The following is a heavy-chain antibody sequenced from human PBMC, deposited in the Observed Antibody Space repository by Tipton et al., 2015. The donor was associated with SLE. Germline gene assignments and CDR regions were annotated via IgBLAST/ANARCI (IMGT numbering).Heavy chain of an antibody. J-gene: IGHJ5*02. D-gene: IGHD3-3*01. CDR1: GGSFSGYY. CDR2: INHSGST. CDR3: ARGFSAADFWSGYFVNWFDP. Sequence: TLSLTCAVYGGSFSGYYWSWIRQPPGKGLEWIGEINHSGSTNYNPSLKSRVTISVDTSKNQFSLKLSSVTAADTAVYYCARGFSAADFWSGYFVNWFDPWGQGTLVTVSS. V-gene: IGHV4-34*01.